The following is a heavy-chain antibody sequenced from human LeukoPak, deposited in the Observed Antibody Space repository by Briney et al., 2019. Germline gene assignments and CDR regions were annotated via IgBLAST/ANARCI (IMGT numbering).Heavy chain of an antibody. J-gene: IGHJ3*01. CDR3: TRDYPASFDV. CDR1: GFTVSSNY. CDR2: IRSTIYGGTT. V-gene: IGHV3-49*04. Sequence: PGGSLRLSCAASGFTVSSNYMSWVRQAPGKGLEWLGFIRSTIYGGTTDYAASVKGRFTISRDDSKSIAYLQMNSLKTEDTAMYYCTRDYPASFDVWGQGTLVTVSS.